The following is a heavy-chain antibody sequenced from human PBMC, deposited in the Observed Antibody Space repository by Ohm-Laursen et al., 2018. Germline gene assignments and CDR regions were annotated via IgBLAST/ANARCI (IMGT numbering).Heavy chain of an antibody. CDR1: AFTLSSSE. CDR3: AKDLRGSGWYYFDY. V-gene: IGHV3-48*03. J-gene: IGHJ4*02. D-gene: IGHD6-19*01. CDR2: ITHGSDTI. Sequence: SLRLSCTASAFTLSSSEMNWVRQAPGKGLEWISGITHGSDTIYYADSVKGRFTISRDNAKNSLYLQMNSLGAEDTAVYYCAKDLRGSGWYYFDYWGQGTLVTVSS.